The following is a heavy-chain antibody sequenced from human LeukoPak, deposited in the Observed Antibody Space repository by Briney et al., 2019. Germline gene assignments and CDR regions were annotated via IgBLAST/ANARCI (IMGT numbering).Heavy chain of an antibody. J-gene: IGHJ4*02. Sequence: GASVKVSCKASGGTFSSYAISWVRQAPGQGLEWMGIINPTGGSTTYAQKFQGRVTMTRDTYTSTVYMELSSLRSDDTAVYYCARTAARRFDYWGQGTLVTVSS. D-gene: IGHD6-6*01. CDR2: INPTGGST. CDR3: ARTAARRFDY. V-gene: IGHV1-46*01. CDR1: GGTFSSYA.